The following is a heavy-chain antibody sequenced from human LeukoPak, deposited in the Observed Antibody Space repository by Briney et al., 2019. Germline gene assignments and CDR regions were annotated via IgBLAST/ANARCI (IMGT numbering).Heavy chain of an antibody. V-gene: IGHV1-69*13. CDR2: IIPIFGTA. J-gene: IGHJ6*02. CDR1: GGTFSSYA. D-gene: IGHD3-16*02. Sequence: GASVKVSCKASGGTFSSYAISWVRQAPGQGLEWMGGIIPIFGTAKYAQKFQGRVTITADESTSTAYMELSSLRAEDTALYYCAKALEGYNGMDVWGQGTTVIVSS. CDR3: AKALEGYNGMDV.